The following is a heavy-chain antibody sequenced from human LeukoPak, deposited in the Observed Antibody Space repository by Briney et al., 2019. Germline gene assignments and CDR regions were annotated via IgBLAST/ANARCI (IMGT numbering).Heavy chain of an antibody. CDR3: ARGDLDYDILTGRGWFDP. Sequence: SVKVPCKASGGTFSSYAISWVRQAPGQGLEWMGGIIPIFGTANYAQKFQGRVTITADESTSTAYMELSSLRSEDTAVYYCARGDLDYDILTGRGWFDPWGQGTLVTVSS. V-gene: IGHV1-69*13. CDR2: IIPIFGTA. CDR1: GGTFSSYA. J-gene: IGHJ5*02. D-gene: IGHD3-9*01.